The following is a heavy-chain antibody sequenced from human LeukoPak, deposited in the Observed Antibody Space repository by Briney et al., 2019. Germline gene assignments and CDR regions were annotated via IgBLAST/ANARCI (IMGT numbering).Heavy chain of an antibody. J-gene: IGHJ2*01. CDR3: ARGGDWYSSGWGYWYFDL. Sequence: ASVKVSCKASGYTFTSYGISWVRQAPGQGLEWMGWISAYNGNTNYAQKLQGRVTMTRDTSTSTVYMELSSLRSEDTAVYYCARGGDWYSSGWGYWYFDLWGRGTLVTVSS. CDR2: ISAYNGNT. V-gene: IGHV1-18*01. CDR1: GYTFTSYG. D-gene: IGHD6-19*01.